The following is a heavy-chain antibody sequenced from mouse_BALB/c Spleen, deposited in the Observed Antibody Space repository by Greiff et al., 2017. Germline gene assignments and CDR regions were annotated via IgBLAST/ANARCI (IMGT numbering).Heavy chain of an antibody. CDR1: GFTFSSYG. J-gene: IGHJ2*01. V-gene: IGHV5-6*02. Sequence: DVMLVESGGDLVKPGGSLKLSCAASGFTFSSYGMSWVRQTPDKRLEWVATISSGGSYTYYPDSVKGRFTISRDNAKNTLYLQMSSLKSEDTALYYCARHKDDNLRFDYWGQGTTLTVSS. CDR3: ARHKDDNLRFDY. CDR2: ISSGGSYT. D-gene: IGHD1-3*01.